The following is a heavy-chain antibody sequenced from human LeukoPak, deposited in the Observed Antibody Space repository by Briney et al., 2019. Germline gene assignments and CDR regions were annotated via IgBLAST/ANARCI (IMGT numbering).Heavy chain of an antibody. V-gene: IGHV4-4*07. CDR3: ARHIRCIAVAGPRTCGYYMDV. CDR2: IYISGAT. Sequence: SETLSLTCTVSGDSINNFYWNWIRQPAGKGLEWIGRIYISGATHYNPSLKSRVTMSVDTSKTQFSLKLSSVTAADTAVYYCARHIRCIAVAGPRTCGYYMDVWGKGTTVTVSS. J-gene: IGHJ6*03. D-gene: IGHD6-19*01. CDR1: GDSINNFY.